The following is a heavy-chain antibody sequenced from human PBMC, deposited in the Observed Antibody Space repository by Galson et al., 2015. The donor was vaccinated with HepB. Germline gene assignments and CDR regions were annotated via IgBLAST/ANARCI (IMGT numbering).Heavy chain of an antibody. CDR1: GFAFISYN. Sequence: LRLSCAASGFAFISYNMHWARQAPGKGLEWVAFINKDGNSKQYGDSVKGRFTTSRDNAKSSLYLQMNSLRDEDTAVYYCVRDIGGVFYFDYWGQGTLVTVSS. J-gene: IGHJ4*02. CDR3: VRDIGGVFYFDY. D-gene: IGHD2-15*01. V-gene: IGHV3-48*02. CDR2: INKDGNSK.